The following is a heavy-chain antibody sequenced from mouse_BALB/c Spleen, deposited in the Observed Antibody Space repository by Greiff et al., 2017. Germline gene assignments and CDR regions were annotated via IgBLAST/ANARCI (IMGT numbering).Heavy chain of an antibody. CDR3: ARQITTVVATSPYYAMDY. Sequence: EVMLVESGGGLVQPGGSRKLSCAASGFTFSSFGMHWVRQAPEKGLEWVAYIRSGSSTIYYAATVKGRFTISRDNPKNTLFLQMTCLRSEDTAMYYCARQITTVVATSPYYAMDYWGQGTSVTVSS. J-gene: IGHJ4*01. CDR1: GFTFSSFG. CDR2: IRSGSSTI. V-gene: IGHV5-17*02. D-gene: IGHD1-1*01.